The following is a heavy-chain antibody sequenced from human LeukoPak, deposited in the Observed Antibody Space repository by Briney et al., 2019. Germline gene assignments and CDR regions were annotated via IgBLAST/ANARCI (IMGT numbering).Heavy chain of an antibody. J-gene: IGHJ5*02. CDR1: GYTFTGYY. Sequence: ASVKVSCKASGYTFTGYYMHWVRQAPGQGLEWMGWINPNSGGTNYAQKFQGRVTMTRDTSISTAYMELSRLRSDDTAVYYCARVPGPYSSSWDWLDPWGQGTLVTVSS. CDR2: INPNSGGT. D-gene: IGHD6-13*01. V-gene: IGHV1-2*02. CDR3: ARVPGPYSSSWDWLDP.